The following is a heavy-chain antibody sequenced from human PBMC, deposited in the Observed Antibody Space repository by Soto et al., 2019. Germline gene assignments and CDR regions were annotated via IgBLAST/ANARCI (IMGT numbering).Heavy chain of an antibody. CDR1: GYSFTSYW. J-gene: IGHJ5*02. CDR2: TYPEDSQT. Sequence: RGESLKISCKASGYSFTSYWIGWVRQISGKGLEWMGITYPEDSQTLYSPSFQGQVTISVDKSISTVYLQWSSLKASDTATYYGARRRYLDTLLAPWGQGALVTVSS. CDR3: ARRRYLDTLLAP. V-gene: IGHV5-51*01. D-gene: IGHD3-9*01.